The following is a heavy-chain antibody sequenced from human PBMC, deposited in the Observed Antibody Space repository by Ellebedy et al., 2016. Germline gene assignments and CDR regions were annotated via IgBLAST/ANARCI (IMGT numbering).Heavy chain of an antibody. CDR3: ARGAYGYWFDP. Sequence: SETLSLTCTVSGGSVSDYYWSWIRQPPGKGLEWIGYIYYSGSTNYNPSLKSRVTISVDTSRDQFSLKLSSVTAADTAVYYCARGAYGYWFDPWGQGTLVTVSS. CDR2: IYYSGST. CDR1: GGSVSDYY. J-gene: IGHJ5*02. D-gene: IGHD4-17*01. V-gene: IGHV4-59*02.